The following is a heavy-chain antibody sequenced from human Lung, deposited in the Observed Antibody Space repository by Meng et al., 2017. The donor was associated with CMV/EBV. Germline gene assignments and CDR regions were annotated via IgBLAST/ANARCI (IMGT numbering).Heavy chain of an antibody. Sequence: GRPLRFXCTGSGFTFGDYPMTWVRQAPGKGLEWIGFIRNKGYGGTTEYAASVKGRFTMSRDDSRSISYLQMNSLKIEDTAVYFCARGEFRSSSSLYYWGQGTLVTVSS. CDR3: ARGEFRSSSSLYY. V-gene: IGHV3-49*04. CDR1: GFTFGDYP. CDR2: IRNKGYGGTT. J-gene: IGHJ4*02. D-gene: IGHD6-6*01.